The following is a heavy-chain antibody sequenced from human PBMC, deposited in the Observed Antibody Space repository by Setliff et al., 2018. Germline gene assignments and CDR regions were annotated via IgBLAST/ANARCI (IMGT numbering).Heavy chain of an antibody. CDR3: ARSPSSGAYWNPRPFYSDY. D-gene: IGHD1-26*01. Sequence: KTSETLSLTCSVSGASITSGGFYWTWIRQPAGKGLEWIGHISPSGSTTYNPSVKSRVTISLDTSKNHFSLKLDSVTAADTALYYCARSPSSGAYWNPRPFYSDYWAQGNPGHRLL. J-gene: IGHJ4*02. V-gene: IGHV4-61*09. CDR2: ISPSGST. CDR1: GASITSGGFY.